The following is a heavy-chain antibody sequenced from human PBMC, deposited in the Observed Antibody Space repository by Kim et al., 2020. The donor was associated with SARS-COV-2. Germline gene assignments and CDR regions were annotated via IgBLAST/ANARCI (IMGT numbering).Heavy chain of an antibody. CDR2: SNPSGGST. CDR1: GYTFTSYY. J-gene: IGHJ4*02. V-gene: IGHV1-46*01. Sequence: ASVKVSCKASGYTFTSYYMHWVRQAPGQGLEWMGISNPSGGSTSYAQKFQGRVTMTRDTATSTVYMELSSLRSEDTAGYFCSRAPPSSYFFDYLGQGTL. CDR3: SRAPPSSYFFDY. D-gene: IGHD1-26*01.